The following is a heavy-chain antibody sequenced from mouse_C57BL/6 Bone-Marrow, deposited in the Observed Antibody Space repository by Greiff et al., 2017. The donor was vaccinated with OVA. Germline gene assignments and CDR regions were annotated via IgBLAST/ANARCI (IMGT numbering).Heavy chain of an antibody. J-gene: IGHJ4*01. CDR2: INSDGGST. D-gene: IGHD2-1*01. CDR3: ARRVYYGNLYYAMDY. CDR1: EYEFPSHD. Sequence: EVKVVESGGGLVQPGESLKLSCESNEYEFPSHDMSWVRKTPEKRLELVAAINSDGGSTYYPDTMERRFIISRDNTKKTLYLQMSSLRSEDTALYYCARRVYYGNLYYAMDYWGQGTSVTVSS. V-gene: IGHV5-2*01.